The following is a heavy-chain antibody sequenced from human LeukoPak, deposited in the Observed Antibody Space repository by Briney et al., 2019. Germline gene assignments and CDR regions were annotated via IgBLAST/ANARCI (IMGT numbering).Heavy chain of an antibody. CDR2: INPNSGGT. V-gene: IGHV1-2*04. D-gene: IGHD3-9*01. Sequence: ASVKVSCKASGYTFTGYYMHWVRQAPGQGLEWMGWINPNSGGTNYAQKFQGWVTMTRDTSISTAYMELSRLRSDDTAVYYCARDRRYFDWLPPTPYYYYGMDVWGQGTTVTVSS. CDR3: ARDRRYFDWLPPTPYYYYGMDV. CDR1: GYTFTGYY. J-gene: IGHJ6*02.